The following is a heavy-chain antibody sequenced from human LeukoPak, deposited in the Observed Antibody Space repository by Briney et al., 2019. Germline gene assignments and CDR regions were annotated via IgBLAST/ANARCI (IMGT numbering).Heavy chain of an antibody. CDR3: ARDFSLTRLERPFDY. Sequence: GGSLRLSCAASGFTFSTYWMTWVRRAPGKGLEWVANINRDGSDKYYVDSVKGRFTISRDNAKNSLYLQMNSLRAEDTAVYYCARDFSLTRLERPFDYWGQGTLVTVSS. CDR1: GFTFSTYW. CDR2: INRDGSDK. V-gene: IGHV3-7*01. J-gene: IGHJ4*02. D-gene: IGHD1-1*01.